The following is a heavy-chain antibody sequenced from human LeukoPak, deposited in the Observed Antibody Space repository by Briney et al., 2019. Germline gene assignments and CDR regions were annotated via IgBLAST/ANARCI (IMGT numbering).Heavy chain of an antibody. Sequence: GGSLRLSCAASGFTFSGYAMSWVRQAPGKGLEWVSAISGSGGSTYYADSVKGRFTISRDNSKNTLYLQMNSLRAEDTAVYYCANHRVGYCSSTSCYRSGNQFDYWGQGTLVTVSS. CDR2: ISGSGGST. V-gene: IGHV3-23*01. CDR3: ANHRVGYCSSTSCYRSGNQFDY. J-gene: IGHJ4*02. D-gene: IGHD2-2*02. CDR1: GFTFSGYA.